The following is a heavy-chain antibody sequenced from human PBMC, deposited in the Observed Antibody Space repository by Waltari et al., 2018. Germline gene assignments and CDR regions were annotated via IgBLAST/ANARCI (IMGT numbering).Heavy chain of an antibody. V-gene: IGHV1-2*06. CDR2: INPNSGGT. J-gene: IGHJ3*02. CDR1: GYTFTGYY. D-gene: IGHD6-19*01. CDR3: ARDRVAVAGRTFDI. Sequence: QVQLVQSGAEVKKPGASVKVSCKASGYTFTGYYMHWVRQAPGQGLEWMGRINPNSGGTNYAQKFQGRVTMTRDTSISTAYMELSRLGSDDTAVYYCARDRVAVAGRTFDIWGQGTMVTVSS.